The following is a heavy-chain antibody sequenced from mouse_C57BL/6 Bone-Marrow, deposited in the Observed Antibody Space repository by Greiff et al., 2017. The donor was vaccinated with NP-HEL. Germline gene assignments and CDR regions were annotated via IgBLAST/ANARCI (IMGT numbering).Heavy chain of an antibody. D-gene: IGHD1-1*01. CDR1: GYTFTTYP. J-gene: IGHJ1*03. CDR2: FHPYNDDT. V-gene: IGHV1-47*01. CDR3: ARWDYYGSSYWYFDV. Sequence: VQLQESGAELVKPGASVKMSCKASGYTFTTYPIEWMKQNHGKSLEWIGNFHPYNDDTKYNEKFKGKATLTVDKSSSTAYMQLSSLTSEDSAVYYCARWDYYGSSYWYFDVWGTGTTVTVSS.